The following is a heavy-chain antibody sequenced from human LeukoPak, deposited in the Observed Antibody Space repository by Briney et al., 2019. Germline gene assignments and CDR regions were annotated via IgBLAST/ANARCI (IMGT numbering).Heavy chain of an antibody. CDR3: VSAGYSNLRYRS. CDR1: GFTVSSNY. CDR2: MYSGGNT. V-gene: IGHV3-53*01. J-gene: IGHJ5*02. Sequence: PGGSLRLSCAASGFTVSSNYMSWVRQAPGKGLEWVSVMYSGGNTYYADSVKGRFTISRDNSKNTLHLQMNSLRAEDTAVYYCVSAGYSNLRYRSWGQGTLVTVSS. D-gene: IGHD6-13*01.